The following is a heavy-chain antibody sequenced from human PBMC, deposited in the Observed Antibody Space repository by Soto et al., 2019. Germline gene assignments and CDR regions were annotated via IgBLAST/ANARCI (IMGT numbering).Heavy chain of an antibody. CDR3: ARGGSTVTTEDDAFDI. Sequence: GGSLRLSCAASGFTFSSYAMHWVRQAPGKGLEWVAVISYDGSNKYYADSVKGRFTISRDNSKNTLYLQMNSLRAEDTAVYYCARGGSTVTTEDDAFDIWGQGTMVTVSS. CDR2: ISYDGSNK. V-gene: IGHV3-30-3*01. CDR1: GFTFSSYA. D-gene: IGHD4-17*01. J-gene: IGHJ3*02.